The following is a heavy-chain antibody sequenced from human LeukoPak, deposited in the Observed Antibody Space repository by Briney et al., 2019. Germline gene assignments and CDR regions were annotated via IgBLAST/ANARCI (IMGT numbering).Heavy chain of an antibody. D-gene: IGHD4-17*01. J-gene: IGHJ5*01. V-gene: IGHV3-7*01. CDR2: IKEDGSDK. CDR1: GFTFSNYW. CDR3: ARLKDAVTIFDC. Sequence: GGSLRLSCIASGFTFSNYWMSWVRQAPGKGLEWVGSIKEDGSDKYYVDSVKGRFTISRDNTKNSLFVQMSSLRAEDTAVYYCARLKDAVTIFDCWGQGILVTVSS.